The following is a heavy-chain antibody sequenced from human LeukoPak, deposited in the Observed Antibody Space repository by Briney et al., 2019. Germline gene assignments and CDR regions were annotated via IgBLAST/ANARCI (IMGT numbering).Heavy chain of an antibody. CDR1: GFTFDDYG. Sequence: PGGSLRLSCAASGFTFDDYGMSWVRQAPGKGLEWVSAISGCGGSTYYADSVKGRFTISRDNSKNTLYLQMNSLRAEDTAVYYCAKEHVISYYYDSSGYILDYWGQGTLVTVSS. CDR2: ISGCGGST. V-gene: IGHV3-23*01. CDR3: AKEHVISYYYDSSGYILDY. D-gene: IGHD3-22*01. J-gene: IGHJ4*02.